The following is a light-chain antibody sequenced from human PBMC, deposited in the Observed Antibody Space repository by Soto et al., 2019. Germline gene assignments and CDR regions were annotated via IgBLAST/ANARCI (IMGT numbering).Light chain of an antibody. J-gene: IGKJ1*01. V-gene: IGKV1-5*01. CDR2: DAS. CDR3: QQYENYWT. CDR1: QSISSW. Sequence: DIQMTQYHSTLSATAGDRVTITCRASQSISSWLAWYQHKPGKAPKLLIYDASNLDSGVPSRFSGSGSGTEFSLTISNLQPDDCATYYCQQYENYWTFGQGTKVDIK.